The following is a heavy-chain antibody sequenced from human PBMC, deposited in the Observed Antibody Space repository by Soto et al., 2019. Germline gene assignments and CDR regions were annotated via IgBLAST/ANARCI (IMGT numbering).Heavy chain of an antibody. CDR1: GFTFSSSG. CDR3: ARDHTATGGYFDY. J-gene: IGHJ4*02. CDR2: IWYDGSDE. Sequence: GSLRLSCAASGFTFSSSGMHWVRQAPGKGLEWVALIWYDGSDEYYADSVEGRFTISRDNSKNTLYLQMNSLRAEDTAVYYCARDHTATGGYFDYWGQGTLVTVSS. V-gene: IGHV3-33*01. D-gene: IGHD5-12*01.